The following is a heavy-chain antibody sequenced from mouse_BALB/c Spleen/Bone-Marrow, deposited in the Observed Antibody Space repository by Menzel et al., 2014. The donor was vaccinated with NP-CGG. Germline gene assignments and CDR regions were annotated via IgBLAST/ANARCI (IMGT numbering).Heavy chain of an antibody. D-gene: IGHD3-3*01. V-gene: IGHV5-6*01. CDR1: GFTFSSYG. J-gene: IGHJ4*01. CDR3: ARHRDAMDY. CDR2: ISSGGSYT. Sequence: VQLKDSGGDLVKPGGSLKLSCAASGFTFSSYGMSWVRPTPDKRLEWVATISSGGSYTYYPDSVKGRFTISRDNAKNTLYLQMSSLKSEDTAMYYCARHRDAMDYWGQGTSVTVSS.